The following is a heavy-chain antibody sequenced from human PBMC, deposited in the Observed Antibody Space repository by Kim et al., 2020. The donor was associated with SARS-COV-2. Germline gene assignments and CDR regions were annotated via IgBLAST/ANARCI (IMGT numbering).Heavy chain of an antibody. V-gene: IGHV3-33*06. D-gene: IGHD5-12*01. J-gene: IGHJ6*02. CDR3: AKDNRATYYYYYGMDI. CDR2: IWYDGSNK. CDR1: GFTFSSYG. Sequence: GGSLRLSCAASGFTFSSYGMHWVRQAPGKGLEWVAVIWYDGSNKYYADSVKGRFTISRDNSKNTLYLQMNSLRAEDTAVYYCAKDNRATYYYYYGMDIWGQGTTVTVSS.